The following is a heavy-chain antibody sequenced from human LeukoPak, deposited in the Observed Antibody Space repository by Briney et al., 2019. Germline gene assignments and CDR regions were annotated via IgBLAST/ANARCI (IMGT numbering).Heavy chain of an antibody. CDR2: ISGSGGST. V-gene: IGHV3-23*01. D-gene: IGHD2-15*01. J-gene: IGHJ4*02. Sequence: GGSLRLSCAASGFTFSSFAMSWVRQAPGQGLEWVSAISGSGGSTYYADSVKGRFSISRDNSKNTLYLQMNSLRAEDTAVYYCAKAELVGAAGAVGYWGQGTLVTVSS. CDR1: GFTFSSFA. CDR3: AKAELVGAAGAVGY.